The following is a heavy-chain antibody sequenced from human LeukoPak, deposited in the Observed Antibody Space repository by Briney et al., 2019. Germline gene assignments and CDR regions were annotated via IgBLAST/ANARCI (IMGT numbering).Heavy chain of an antibody. CDR1: GGSFSGYY. J-gene: IGHJ4*02. V-gene: IGHV4-34*01. CDR2: INHSGST. Sequence: SETMSLTCAVYGGSFSGYYWSWIRQPPGKGLEWIGEINHSGSTNYNPSLKSRVTISVDTSKNQFSLKLSSVTAADTAVYYCARGGIAARPFDYWGQGTLVTVSS. CDR3: ARGGIAARPFDY. D-gene: IGHD6-6*01.